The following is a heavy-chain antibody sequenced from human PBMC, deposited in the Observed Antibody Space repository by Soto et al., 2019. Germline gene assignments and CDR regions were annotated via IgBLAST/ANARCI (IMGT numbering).Heavy chain of an antibody. V-gene: IGHV3-30*03. CDR1: GFTFSSYG. J-gene: IGHJ4*02. D-gene: IGHD2-15*01. CDR3: ARYKAHKVVAAYAGPDY. CDR2: ISYDGSNK. Sequence: GGSLRLSCAASGFTFSSYGMHWVRQAPGKGLEWVAVISYDGSNKYYADSVKGRFTISRDNSKNTLYLQMNSLRAEDTAVYYCARYKAHKVVAAYAGPDYWGQGTLVTVSS.